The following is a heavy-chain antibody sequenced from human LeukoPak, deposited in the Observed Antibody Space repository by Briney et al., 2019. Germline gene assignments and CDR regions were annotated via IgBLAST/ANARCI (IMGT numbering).Heavy chain of an antibody. V-gene: IGHV4-34*01. CDR3: ARGEPGTTGTGGHWFDP. Sequence: SETLSLTCAVYGGSFSGYYWSWIRQPPGKGLEWIGEINHSGSTNYNPSLKSRVTISVDTSKNQFSLKLSSVTAADTAVYYCARGEPGTTGTGGHWFDPWGQGTLVTVSS. D-gene: IGHD1-1*01. CDR2: INHSGST. J-gene: IGHJ5*02. CDR1: GGSFSGYY.